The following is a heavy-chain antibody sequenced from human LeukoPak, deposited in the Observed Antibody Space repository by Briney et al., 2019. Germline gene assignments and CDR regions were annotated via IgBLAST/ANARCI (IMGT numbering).Heavy chain of an antibody. CDR2: IYHSGST. CDR3: ARSENYYDRVPDI. CDR1: GGSVTSGGHY. J-gene: IGHJ3*02. D-gene: IGHD3-22*01. V-gene: IGHV4-31*03. Sequence: SETLSLTCTVSGGSVTSGGHYWSWIRQYPGRGLDWLGNIYHSGSTYYNPSLKSRVTISVDTSTNQFSLKLSSVTAADTAVYYCARSENYYDRVPDIWGQGTMVTVSS.